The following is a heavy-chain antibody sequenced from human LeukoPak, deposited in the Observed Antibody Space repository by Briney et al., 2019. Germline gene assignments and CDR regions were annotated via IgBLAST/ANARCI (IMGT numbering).Heavy chain of an antibody. Sequence: GGSLRLSCAASGFTFSASAVHWVRQASGKGLEWIGRIRSKTNNYATAYADSLKGRFTVSRDDSKNTAYLQMNSLKTKDSAVYFCARDSSSEGPLEYWGQGTRVTVSS. J-gene: IGHJ4*02. CDR3: ARDSSSEGPLEY. CDR2: IRSKTNNYAT. D-gene: IGHD3-22*01. CDR1: GFTFSASA. V-gene: IGHV3-73*01.